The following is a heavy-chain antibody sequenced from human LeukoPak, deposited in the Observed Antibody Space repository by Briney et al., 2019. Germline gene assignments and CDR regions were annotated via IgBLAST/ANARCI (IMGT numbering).Heavy chain of an antibody. CDR1: GGPISSGGYY. CDR2: IYYSGST. D-gene: IGHD3-10*01. Sequence: PSQTLSLTCTVSGGPISSGGYYWSWIRLHPGKGLEWIGYIYYSGSTDYNPSLKSRVTMSVDTSNNQFSLKLSSVTAADTAVYYCARASPWFGELSVFDYWGQGTLVTVSS. J-gene: IGHJ4*02. CDR3: ARASPWFGELSVFDY. V-gene: IGHV4-31*03.